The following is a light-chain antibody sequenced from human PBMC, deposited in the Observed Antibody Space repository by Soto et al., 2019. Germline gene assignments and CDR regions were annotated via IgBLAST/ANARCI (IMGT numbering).Light chain of an antibody. CDR2: AAS. CDR3: QQSDSTPSIT. J-gene: IGKJ5*01. V-gene: IGKV1-39*01. CDR1: QSISSY. Sequence: DIQMTQSPSSLSASVGDRVTITCRASQSISSYLNWYQQKPGKAPKLLIYAASSLQSGVPSRFSGSGSGTDFTLTISSLQPEDFATYYCQQSDSTPSITFGQGTRLE.